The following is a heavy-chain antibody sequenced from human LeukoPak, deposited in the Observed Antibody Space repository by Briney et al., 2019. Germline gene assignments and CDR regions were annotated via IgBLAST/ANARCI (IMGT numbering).Heavy chain of an antibody. D-gene: IGHD6-13*01. V-gene: IGHV1-46*01. CDR3: AREGRRIAAAGEYFDY. Sequence: ASVKVSCKASGYTFTSYYMHWVRQAPGQGLEWMGIINPSGGSTSYAQKFQGRVTMTRDMSTSTVYMELSSLRSEDTAVYYCAREGRRIAAAGEYFDYWGQGTLVTVSS. CDR1: GYTFTSYY. J-gene: IGHJ4*02. CDR2: INPSGGST.